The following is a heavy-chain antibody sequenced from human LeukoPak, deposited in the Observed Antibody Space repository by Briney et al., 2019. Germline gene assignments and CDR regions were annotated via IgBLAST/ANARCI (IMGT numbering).Heavy chain of an antibody. V-gene: IGHV3-11*01. Sequence: GGSLRLSCAVSGFTCSDYYKRWIRQAPGKGLEWISYISSSGSTIYYADSVKGRFTISRDNAKNSLYLRMNSLRAEDTAVYYCARDPTAGYASSGYGGFDSWGQGTLVTVSS. CDR3: ARDPTAGYASSGYGGFDS. J-gene: IGHJ4*02. D-gene: IGHD3-22*01. CDR1: GFTCSDYY. CDR2: ISSSGSTI.